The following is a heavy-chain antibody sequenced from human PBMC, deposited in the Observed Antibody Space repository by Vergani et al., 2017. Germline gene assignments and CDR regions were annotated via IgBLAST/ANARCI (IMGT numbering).Heavy chain of an antibody. Sequence: QVQLQQWGAGLLKPSETLSLTCAVYGGSFSGYYWSWIRQPPGKGLEWIGEINHSGSTNYNPSLKSRVTISVDTSKNQFSLKLSSVTAADTAVYYCAREIHDGYSSGWYRDYYYYGMDVWGQGTTVTVSS. CDR3: AREIHDGYSSGWYRDYYYYGMDV. CDR1: GGSFSGYY. V-gene: IGHV4-34*01. CDR2: INHSGST. J-gene: IGHJ6*02. D-gene: IGHD6-19*01.